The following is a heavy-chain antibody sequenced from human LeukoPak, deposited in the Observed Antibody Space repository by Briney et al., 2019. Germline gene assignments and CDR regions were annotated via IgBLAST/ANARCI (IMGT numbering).Heavy chain of an antibody. CDR2: ISGSGGST. CDR1: GFTFSSYA. Sequence: AGGSLRLSCAASGFTFSSYAMSWVRQAPGKGLEWVSAISGSGGSTYYADSVKGRFTISRDNAKNSLYLQMNSLRDEDTAVYYCAREPTHYYDSSGYYYDAFDIWGQGTMVTVSS. D-gene: IGHD3-22*01. V-gene: IGHV3-23*01. CDR3: AREPTHYYDSSGYYYDAFDI. J-gene: IGHJ3*02.